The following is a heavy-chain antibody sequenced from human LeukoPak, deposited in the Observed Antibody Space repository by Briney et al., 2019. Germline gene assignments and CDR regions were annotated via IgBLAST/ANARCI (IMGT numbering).Heavy chain of an antibody. CDR1: GFTFNNYW. J-gene: IGHJ6*02. CDR3: AREGGTRKSWAAATPTYYYYGMDV. CDR2: INSDGSST. V-gene: IGHV3-74*01. Sequence: GGSLRLSCVVSGFTFNNYWMHWVRQAPGKGLVWVSRINSDGSSTSYADSVKGRFTISRDNAKNTLYLQMNSLRAEDTAVYYCAREGGTRKSWAAATPTYYYYGMDVWGQGTTVTVSS. D-gene: IGHD2-2*01.